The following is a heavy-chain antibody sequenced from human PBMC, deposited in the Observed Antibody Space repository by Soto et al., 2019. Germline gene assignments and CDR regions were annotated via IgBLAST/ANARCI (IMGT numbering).Heavy chain of an antibody. J-gene: IGHJ4*02. Sequence: QITLRESGPALVKPTQTLTLTCTFSGFSLTTSGEAVGWIRQPPGKALEWLALIYWNGIERYSPSLKSRLSITKDTSKNHVVLTMANRDPVDTATYYCAHGDPLDFHFWGQGTLVTVSP. CDR2: IYWNGIE. CDR3: AHGDPLDFHF. D-gene: IGHD3-10*01. V-gene: IGHV2-5*01. CDR1: GFSLTTSGEA.